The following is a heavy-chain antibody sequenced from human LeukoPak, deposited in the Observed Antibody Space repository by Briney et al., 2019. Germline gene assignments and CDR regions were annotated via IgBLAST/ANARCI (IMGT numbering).Heavy chain of an antibody. CDR2: INPNSGGT. CDR3: ARDLGDDAFDI. Sequence: ASVKVSCKASGYTFTSYDINWVRQATGQGLEWMGWINPNSGGTHYAQKFQGRVTMTRDTSITTAYMELSRLRSDDTAVYYCARDLGDDAFDIWGQGTVVTVSS. V-gene: IGHV1-2*02. J-gene: IGHJ3*02. CDR1: GYTFTSYD.